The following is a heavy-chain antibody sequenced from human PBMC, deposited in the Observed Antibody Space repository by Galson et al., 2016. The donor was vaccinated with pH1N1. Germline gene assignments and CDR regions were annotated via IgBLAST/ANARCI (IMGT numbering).Heavy chain of an antibody. CDR1: GGSISSSGYY. J-gene: IGHJ4*02. Sequence: SETLSLTCTVSGGSISSSGYYWGWIRQPPGKGLEWIGSIYYSGSTYYHPSLKSRVTISVDTSKNQFSLKLSSVTAADTAVYYCANLFYGDYVGYFDSWGMGTLVTVSS. CDR2: IYYSGST. D-gene: IGHD4-17*01. CDR3: ANLFYGDYVGYFDS. V-gene: IGHV4-39*01.